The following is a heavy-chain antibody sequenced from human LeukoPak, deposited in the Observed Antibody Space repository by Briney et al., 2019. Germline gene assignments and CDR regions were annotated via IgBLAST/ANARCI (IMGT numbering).Heavy chain of an antibody. CDR3: ARVGGSGWYWYFDL. CDR1: GGSISSYY. D-gene: IGHD6-19*01. Sequence: SETLSLTCTVSGGSISSYYWSWIRQPPGKGLEWIGHIYYSGSTNYNPSLKSRVTISVDTSKNQFSLKLSSVTAADTAVYYCARVGGSGWYWYFDLWGRGTLVTVSS. V-gene: IGHV4-59*01. J-gene: IGHJ2*01. CDR2: IYYSGST.